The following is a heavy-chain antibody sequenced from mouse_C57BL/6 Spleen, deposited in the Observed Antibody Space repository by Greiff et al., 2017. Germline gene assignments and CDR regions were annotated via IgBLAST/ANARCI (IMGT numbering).Heavy chain of an antibody. CDR3: ARRGPDAMDY. CDR2: ISSGGSYN. Sequence: EVKLVESGGDLVKPGGSLKLSCAASGFTFSSYGMSWVRQTPDKRLEWVATISSGGSYNYYPDSVKGRFTISRDNAKNTLYLQMSSLESEDTAMYYCARRGPDAMDYWGQGTSVTVSS. CDR1: GFTFSSYG. J-gene: IGHJ4*01. V-gene: IGHV5-6*02. D-gene: IGHD3-3*01.